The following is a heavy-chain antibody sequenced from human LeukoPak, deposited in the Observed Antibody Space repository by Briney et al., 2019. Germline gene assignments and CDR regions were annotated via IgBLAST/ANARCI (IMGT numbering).Heavy chain of an antibody. Sequence: GGSLRLSCAASGFTFSNYNMNWVRQAPGKGLEWVSCMSISSNYIYYPDSVKGRFTISRDNAKNSLYLQMNSLRAEDTAVYYCARDGGGGLDYWGQGTLVTVSS. CDR3: ARDGGGGLDY. V-gene: IGHV3-21*01. CDR2: MSISSNYI. D-gene: IGHD2-15*01. J-gene: IGHJ4*02. CDR1: GFTFSNYN.